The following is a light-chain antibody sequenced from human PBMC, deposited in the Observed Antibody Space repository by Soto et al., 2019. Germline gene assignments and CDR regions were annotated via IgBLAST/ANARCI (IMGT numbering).Light chain of an antibody. CDR3: QQYNNWPIA. CDR1: QSVGSN. V-gene: IGKV3-15*01. Sequence: EIVMTQSPATLSVSPGEKATLSCRASQSVGSNLAWYQQKPGQAPRLLIYGASSRAMGIPARFSGSGSGTEFTLTISSLQSEDFEIYYCQQYNNWPIAFGQGTRLEIK. J-gene: IGKJ5*01. CDR2: GAS.